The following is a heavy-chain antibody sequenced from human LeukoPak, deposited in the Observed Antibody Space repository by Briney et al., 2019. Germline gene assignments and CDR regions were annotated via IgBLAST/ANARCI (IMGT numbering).Heavy chain of an antibody. CDR3: ARAAMKGHLPRFDP. CDR2: MSPNTGDT. D-gene: IGHD2-2*01. J-gene: IGHJ5*02. Sequence: ASVKVSCKASGYTFTSYDINWVRQATGQGLEWMGWMSPNTGDTGYAQKFQGRVTITRNTSISTAYMELSSLRSEDTAVYYCARAAMKGHLPRFDPWGQGTLVTVSS. CDR1: GYTFTSYD. V-gene: IGHV1-8*03.